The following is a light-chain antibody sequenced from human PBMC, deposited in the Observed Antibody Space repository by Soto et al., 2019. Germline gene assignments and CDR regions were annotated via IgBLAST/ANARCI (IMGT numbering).Light chain of an antibody. J-gene: IGKJ4*01. CDR3: QQRSNWPPT. V-gene: IGKV3-11*01. Sequence: EIVLTQSPATLSLSPGERATLSCRASQSISSYLAWYQQKPGQAPRLLIYDASNRATGIPARFSGGGTGTDFTLTISSLEPEDFAVYYWQQRSNWPPTVGGGTKVEIK. CDR2: DAS. CDR1: QSISSY.